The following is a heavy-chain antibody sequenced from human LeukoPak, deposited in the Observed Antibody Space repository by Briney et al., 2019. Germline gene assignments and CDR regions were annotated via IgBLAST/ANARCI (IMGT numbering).Heavy chain of an antibody. CDR2: IKQDGSEK. V-gene: IGHV3-7*01. CDR3: ARDDFWRENWFDP. J-gene: IGHJ5*02. Sequence: GGSLRLSCTTSGFNFRAYWMSWVRQAPGKGLEWVANIKQDGSEKYYVDSVKGRFTISRDNAKNSLYLQMNSLRAEDTAVYYCARDDFWRENWFDPWGQGTLVTVSS. CDR1: GFNFRAYW. D-gene: IGHD3-3*01.